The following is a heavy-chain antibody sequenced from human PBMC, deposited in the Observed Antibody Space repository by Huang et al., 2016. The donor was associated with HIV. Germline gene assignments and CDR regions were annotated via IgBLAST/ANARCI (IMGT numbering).Heavy chain of an antibody. Sequence: QVQLEQWGAGLLKASETLSLTCAVYGGSFSGYYWNRLRQAPGKGLEWVGEINHSGNTNYNPSLKSRVNMSVDTSKSQFSLYRTSLSAADTGTYFCARRYNSRRDYWGRGTLVTVHS. D-gene: IGHD3-22*01. CDR1: GGSFSGYY. J-gene: IGHJ4*02. V-gene: IGHV4-34*02. CDR2: INHSGNT. CDR3: ARRYNSRRDY.